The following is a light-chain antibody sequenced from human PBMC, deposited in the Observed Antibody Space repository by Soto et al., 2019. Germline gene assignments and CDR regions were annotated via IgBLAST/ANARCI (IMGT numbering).Light chain of an antibody. V-gene: IGKV3-15*01. CDR2: DTS. CDR1: QTLINK. Sequence: MTQSPSTLSASVGDRATLTCRASQTLINKLAWFQQAPGQAPRLLIYDTSTRATGVPARFSGSGFGTEFTLTINSLQSEDFGVYYCQQYNDWQRTFGQGTKVDI. CDR3: QQYNDWQRT. J-gene: IGKJ1*01.